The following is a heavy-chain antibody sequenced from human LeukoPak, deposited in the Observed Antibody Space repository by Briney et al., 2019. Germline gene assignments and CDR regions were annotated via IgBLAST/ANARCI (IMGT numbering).Heavy chain of an antibody. CDR1: GYTLTELS. D-gene: IGHD3-22*01. V-gene: IGHV1-24*01. CDR2: FDPEDGET. CDR3: ATVSYYYDSSGYQGYFQH. J-gene: IGHJ1*01. Sequence: ASVKISCKVSGYTLTELSIHWVRQAPGKGLEWMGGFDPEDGETIYAQRFQGRVTMTEDTSTDTAYMELSSRRSEDAAVYYCATVSYYYDSSGYQGYFQHWGQGTLVTVSS.